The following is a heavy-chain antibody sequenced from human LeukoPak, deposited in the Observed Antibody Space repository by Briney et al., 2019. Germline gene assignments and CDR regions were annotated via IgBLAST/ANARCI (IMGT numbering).Heavy chain of an antibody. J-gene: IGHJ4*02. CDR3: ASDRDGYNYFDY. D-gene: IGHD5-24*01. CDR1: GFTFSSNY. V-gene: IGHV3-53*01. Sequence: PGGSLRLSCAASGFTFSSNYMSWVRQAPGKGLEWVSVIYSGGSTYYADSVKGRFTISRDNAKNSLYLQMNSLRAEDTAVYYCASDRDGYNYFDYWGQGTLVTVSS. CDR2: IYSGGST.